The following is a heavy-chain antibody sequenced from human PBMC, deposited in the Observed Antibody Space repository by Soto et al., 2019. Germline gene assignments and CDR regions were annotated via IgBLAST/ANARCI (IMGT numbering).Heavy chain of an antibody. Sequence: GGSLRLSCAASGFTFSSYSMNWVRQAPGKGLEWVSSISSSSSYIYYADSVKGRFTISRDNSKNTLYLQMSSLRAEDTAVYYCVKTGGYYDSSGYGSLGAFDIWGQGTMVTVSS. D-gene: IGHD3-22*01. CDR1: GFTFSSYS. CDR3: VKTGGYYDSSGYGSLGAFDI. CDR2: ISSSSSYI. V-gene: IGHV3-21*01. J-gene: IGHJ3*02.